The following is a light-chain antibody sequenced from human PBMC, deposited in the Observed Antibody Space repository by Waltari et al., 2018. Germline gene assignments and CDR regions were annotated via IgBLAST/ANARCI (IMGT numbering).Light chain of an antibody. V-gene: IGLV2-8*01. CDR1: SSDVGGYNY. Sequence: QSALTQPPSASGSPGQSVAISCTGTSSDVGGYNYVSWYQQHPGKAPKLIIYEVSKRPAGVPDRFAAAKSGNTASLTVSGRQADDEADFYCSSYAGSNDPVVFGGGTKLTVL. CDR3: SSYAGSNDPVV. CDR2: EVS. J-gene: IGLJ2*01.